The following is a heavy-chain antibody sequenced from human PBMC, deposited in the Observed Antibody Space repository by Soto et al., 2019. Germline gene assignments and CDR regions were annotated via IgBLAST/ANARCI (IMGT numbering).Heavy chain of an antibody. CDR2: IYYSGST. CDR3: AGRNGGWSHFDY. CDR1: GGSISSYY. D-gene: IGHD2-15*01. V-gene: IGHV4-59*01. Sequence: QVQLQESGPGLVKPSETLSLTCTVSGGSISSYYWSWIRQPPGKGLEWIGYIYYSGSTNYNPSLKSRVTISVDTSKNQFSLKLSSVTAADTAVYYCAGRNGGWSHFDYWGQGTLVTVSS. J-gene: IGHJ4*02.